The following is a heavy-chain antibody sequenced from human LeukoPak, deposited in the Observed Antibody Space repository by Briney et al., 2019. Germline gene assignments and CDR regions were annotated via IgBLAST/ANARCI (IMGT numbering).Heavy chain of an antibody. CDR1: GGSVSSYY. J-gene: IGHJ4*02. V-gene: IGHV4-59*02. CDR3: ARDPAY. CDR2: IYHSGST. Sequence: SETLSLTCTVSGGSVSSYYWSWIRQPPGKGLEWIGYIYHSGSTYYNPSLKSRVTISVDRSKNQFSLKLSSVTAADTAVYYCARDPAYWGQGTLVTVSS.